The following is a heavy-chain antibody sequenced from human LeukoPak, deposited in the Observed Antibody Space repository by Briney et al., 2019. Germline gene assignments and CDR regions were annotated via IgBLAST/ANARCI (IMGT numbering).Heavy chain of an antibody. CDR2: IGSSGATT. D-gene: IGHD3-10*01. V-gene: IGHV3-23*01. CDR1: GFTFNKFA. Sequence: GGSLRVSCEASGFTFNKFAMSWVRQAPGKGPEWVSAIGSSGATTFYADSVKGRCTISRDNSKNTVYLEMNSLRAEDTAVYYCAKGLNAYGSGSYSHLDAFDMWGQGTMVTVSS. J-gene: IGHJ3*02. CDR3: AKGLNAYGSGSYSHLDAFDM.